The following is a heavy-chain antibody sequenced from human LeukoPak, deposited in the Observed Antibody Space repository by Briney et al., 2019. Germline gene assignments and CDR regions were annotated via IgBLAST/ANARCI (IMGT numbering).Heavy chain of an antibody. CDR1: GFTFSSYG. CDR2: ICYDGSNK. V-gene: IGHV3-33*06. CDR3: AKDNGPYSNTPFDY. D-gene: IGHD4-11*01. J-gene: IGHJ4*02. Sequence: GGSLRLSCAASGFTFSSYGMHWVRQAPGKGLEWVAVICYDGSNKYYADSVKGRFTISRDNSKNTLYLQMNSLRAEDTAVYYCAKDNGPYSNTPFDYWGQGTLVTVSS.